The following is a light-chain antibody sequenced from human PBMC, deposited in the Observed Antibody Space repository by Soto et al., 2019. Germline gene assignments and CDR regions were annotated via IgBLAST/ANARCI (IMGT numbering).Light chain of an antibody. J-gene: IGKJ1*01. Sequence: EIVMTQSPATLSVSPGERATLSCRASQSVSSNLAWYQQKPGQAPRLLIYGASTRAPGIPARISGSGSGTEFTLTISTLQSEDFAVYYCQQYNNWWTFGQGTKVEIK. CDR1: QSVSSN. CDR2: GAS. V-gene: IGKV3-15*01. CDR3: QQYNNWWT.